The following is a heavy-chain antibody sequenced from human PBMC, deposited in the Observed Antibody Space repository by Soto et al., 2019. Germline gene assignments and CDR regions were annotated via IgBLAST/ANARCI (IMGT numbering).Heavy chain of an antibody. V-gene: IGHV3-23*01. CDR2: ISGSGGST. CDR1: GFTFSSYA. CDR3: AKGSFSTLYSSGQGGTFAY. D-gene: IGHD6-19*01. J-gene: IGHJ4*02. Sequence: PGGSLRLSCAASGFTFSSYAMSWVRQAPGKGLEWGSAISGSGGSTYYADSVKGRFTISRDNSKNTLCLQMNSLRAEDTAVYYCAKGSFSTLYSSGQGGTFAYWGQGTLVSVAS.